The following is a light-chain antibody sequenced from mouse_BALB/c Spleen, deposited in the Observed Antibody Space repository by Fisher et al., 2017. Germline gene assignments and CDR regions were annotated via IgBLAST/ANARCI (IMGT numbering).Light chain of an antibody. CDR1: SSVSSSY. J-gene: IGKJ5*01. CDR3: QQWSSNPPIT. CDR2: STS. Sequence: DIVLTQSTAIMSASPGEKVTMTCRASSSVSSSYLHWYQQKSGASPKLWIYSTSNLASGVPARFSGSGSGTSYSLTISSMEAEDAATSYCQQWSSNPPITFGAGTKLELK. V-gene: IGKV4-57-1*01.